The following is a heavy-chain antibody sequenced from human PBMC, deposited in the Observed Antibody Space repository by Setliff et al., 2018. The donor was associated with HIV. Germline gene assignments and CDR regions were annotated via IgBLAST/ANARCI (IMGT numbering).Heavy chain of an antibody. V-gene: IGHV3-20*04. CDR2: INWNGGST. CDR1: GFTFDDYG. D-gene: IGHD2-15*01. J-gene: IGHJ4*02. CDR3: ARDRGYCSGGSCYGFDY. Sequence: GGSLRLSCAASGFTFDDYGMSWVRQAPGKGLEWVSGINWNGGSTGYADSVKGRFTISRDNAKNSLYLQMNSLRAEDTALYYCARDRGYCSGGSCYGFDYWGQGTLVTVSS.